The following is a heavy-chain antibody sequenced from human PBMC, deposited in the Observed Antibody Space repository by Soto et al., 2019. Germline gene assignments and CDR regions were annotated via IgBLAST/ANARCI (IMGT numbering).Heavy chain of an antibody. CDR2: ISTTSFTI. Sequence: GRALRHRCGGSAVSSSTYCKVLVRLVPGKGPEWIAYISTTSFTIYYADSVKGRFTISRDNDRNSLYLEMNSLRDEDTAVYYCAIFWG. V-gene: IGHV3-48*02. J-gene: IGHJ2*01. CDR1: AVSSSTYC. CDR3: AIF.